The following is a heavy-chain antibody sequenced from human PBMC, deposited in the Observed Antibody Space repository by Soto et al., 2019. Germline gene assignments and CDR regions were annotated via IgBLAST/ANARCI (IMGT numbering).Heavy chain of an antibody. CDR3: ARARRQGLTDDAFDP. J-gene: IGHJ3*01. V-gene: IGHV1-46*03. CDR2: INPSGGGT. Sequence: GTSVKVSCKASVYTFTSYYRHWVRQAPGQGLEWMGIINPSGGGTSYAQKFQGRVTMTRDTSTGTVYMELSSVRSEDTAVYYCARARRQGLTDDAFDPWGQGTMVTVSS. D-gene: IGHD3-22*01. CDR1: VYTFTSYY.